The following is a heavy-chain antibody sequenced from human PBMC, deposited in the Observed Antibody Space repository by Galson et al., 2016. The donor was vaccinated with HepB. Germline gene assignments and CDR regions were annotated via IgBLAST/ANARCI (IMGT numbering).Heavy chain of an antibody. J-gene: IGHJ4*02. CDR1: GFTFRTYS. Sequence: SLRLSCAASGFTFRTYSMNWVRQAPGKGLEWVSYISSGGGTTYYAESVKGRFTISRDNAQNSLYLQMNSLRDEDTAVYYCTRDRWSGGSCYPADYWGQGTLVTVSS. CDR2: ISSGGGTT. CDR3: TRDRWSGGSCYPADY. D-gene: IGHD2-15*01. V-gene: IGHV3-48*02.